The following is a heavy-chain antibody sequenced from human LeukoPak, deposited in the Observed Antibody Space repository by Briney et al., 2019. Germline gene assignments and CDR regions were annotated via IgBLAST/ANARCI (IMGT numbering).Heavy chain of an antibody. Sequence: SETLSLTCTGSGGSISNYYWSWIRQPPGKGLEWIGYIYTSGSTNYNPSLKSRVTISVDTSKNQFSLKLSSVTAADTAVYYCASAKSGATFDYWGQGTLVTVSS. CDR2: IYTSGST. D-gene: IGHD1-26*01. J-gene: IGHJ4*02. CDR1: GGSISNYY. V-gene: IGHV4-4*09. CDR3: ASAKSGATFDY.